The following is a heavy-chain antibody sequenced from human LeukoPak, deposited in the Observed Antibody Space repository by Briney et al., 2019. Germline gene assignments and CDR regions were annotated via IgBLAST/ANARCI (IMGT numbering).Heavy chain of an antibody. CDR1: GFTFSSYS. CDR2: IYSGGST. Sequence: GGSLRLSCAASGFTFSSYSMNWVRQAPGKGLEWVSVIYSGGSTYYADSVKGRFTISRDNSKNTLYLQMNSLRAEDTAVYYCARDRYYDSSGYYPFDYWGQGTLVTVSS. D-gene: IGHD3-22*01. J-gene: IGHJ4*02. V-gene: IGHV3-66*01. CDR3: ARDRYYDSSGYYPFDY.